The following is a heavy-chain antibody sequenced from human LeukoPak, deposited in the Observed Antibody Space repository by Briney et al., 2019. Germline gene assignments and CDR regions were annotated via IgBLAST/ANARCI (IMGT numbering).Heavy chain of an antibody. D-gene: IGHD6-13*01. CDR1: VYTFSGYY. Sequence: GASVKVSCKASVYTFSGYYIHWVRQAPGQGVEWMGWINPNSGGTNYAQKSQGRVTMTRDTSITTAYMELSRLRYDDTALYYCARLGIVPAGIDYWGQGTLLTVSS. J-gene: IGHJ4*02. CDR3: ARLGIVPAGIDY. CDR2: INPNSGGT. V-gene: IGHV1-2*02.